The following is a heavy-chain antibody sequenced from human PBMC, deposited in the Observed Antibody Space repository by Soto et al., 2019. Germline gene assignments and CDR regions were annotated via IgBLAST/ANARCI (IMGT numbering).Heavy chain of an antibody. CDR2: ISWNSGSI. D-gene: IGHD6-6*01. CDR1: GFTFDDYA. Sequence: EVQLVESGGGLVQPGRSLRLSCVASGFTFDDYAMHWVRQAPGKGLEWVSGISWNSGSIGYADSVKGRFTISRDNAKNSLYLQMNSLRAEDTALYYCAKAPTSDYYYYMDVWGKGTTVTVSS. CDR3: AKAPTSDYYYYMDV. J-gene: IGHJ6*03. V-gene: IGHV3-9*01.